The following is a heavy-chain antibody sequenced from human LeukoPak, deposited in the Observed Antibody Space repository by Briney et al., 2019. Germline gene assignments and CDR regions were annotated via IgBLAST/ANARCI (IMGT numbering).Heavy chain of an antibody. CDR2: ISSSSSYT. V-gene: IGHV3-11*05. D-gene: IGHD2-21*01. J-gene: IGHJ4*02. CDR1: GIPFSDFY. Sequence: GGSLRLSCVVSGIPFSDFYMNWIRQAPGKGLEWISYISSSSSYTDYAESVKGRFTFSRDNARNSLFLQMNRLRAEDTAVYYCARDGPAYSFEYWGQGTLVTVSS. CDR3: ARDGPAYSFEY.